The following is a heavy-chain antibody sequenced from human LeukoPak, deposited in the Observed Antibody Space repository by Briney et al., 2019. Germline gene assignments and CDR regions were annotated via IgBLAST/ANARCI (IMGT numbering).Heavy chain of an antibody. CDR2: ISGSGGST. CDR3: ALDSSSWYAVDY. Sequence: PGGSLRLSCAASGFTFSSYAMSWVRQAPGKGLETVSAISGSGGSTYYADSVKGRFTISRDNSKNSLYLQMNSLRAEDTAVNYCALDSSSWYAVDYWGQGTLVTVSS. J-gene: IGHJ4*02. V-gene: IGHV3-23*01. CDR1: GFTFSSYA. D-gene: IGHD6-13*01.